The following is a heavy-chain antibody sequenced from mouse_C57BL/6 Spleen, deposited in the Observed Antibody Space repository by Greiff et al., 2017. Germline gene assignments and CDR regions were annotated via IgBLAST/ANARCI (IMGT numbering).Heavy chain of an antibody. CDR2: ISNGGGST. D-gene: IGHD1-1*01. J-gene: IGHJ3*01. V-gene: IGHV5-12*01. CDR1: GFTFSDYY. CDR3: ARSYYGSSYFWFAY. Sequence: EVKVEESGGGLVQPGGSLKLSCAASGFTFSDYYMYWVRQTPEKRLEWVAYISNGGGSTYYPDTVKGRFTISRDNAKNTLYLQMSRLKSEDTAMYYCARSYYGSSYFWFAYGGQGTLVTGSA.